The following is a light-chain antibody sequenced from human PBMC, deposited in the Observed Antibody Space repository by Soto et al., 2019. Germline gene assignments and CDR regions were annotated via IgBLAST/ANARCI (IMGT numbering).Light chain of an antibody. CDR1: QSVTSSS. CDR2: SVS. Sequence: EIVLTQSPGTLSSSPGERATLSCRASQSVTSSSLGWYQQKPGQAPRLLMHSVSSRATGIPDRFSGSGSGTHFTLNISRLEPEDVAVYYCHQCGSSPWTFGQGTKVEIK. CDR3: HQCGSSPWT. V-gene: IGKV3-20*01. J-gene: IGKJ1*01.